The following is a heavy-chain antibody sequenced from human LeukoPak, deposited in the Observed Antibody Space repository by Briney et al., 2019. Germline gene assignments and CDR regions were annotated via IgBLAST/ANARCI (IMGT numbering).Heavy chain of an antibody. CDR3: RKVQSDIVGAMFFSFDV. V-gene: IGHV3-21*06. CDR1: GFTFNSYS. D-gene: IGHD1-26*01. J-gene: IGHJ3*01. CDR2: IIGSGSEF. Sequence: KAGGSLRLSCGASGFTFNSYSMNWVRQAPGKGLEWVASIIGSGSEFFYADSVKGRFTISRDNSKNSLFLQMNSLRVEDTAVYYCRKVQSDIVGAMFFSFDVWGQGTMVSVSS.